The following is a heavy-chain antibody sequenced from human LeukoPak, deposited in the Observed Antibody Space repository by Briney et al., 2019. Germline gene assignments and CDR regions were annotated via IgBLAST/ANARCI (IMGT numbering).Heavy chain of an antibody. CDR1: GGSISSYY. CDR3: ASPSALRYAFDI. CDR2: VYYSGSI. Sequence: SETLSLTCTVSGGSISSYYWSWIRQPPGKGLEWIGYVYYSGSINYNPSLKSRVTISVDTSKNQFSLKLSSVTAADTAVYYCASPSALRYAFDIWGQGTMVTVSS. D-gene: IGHD3-3*01. V-gene: IGHV4-59*12. J-gene: IGHJ3*02.